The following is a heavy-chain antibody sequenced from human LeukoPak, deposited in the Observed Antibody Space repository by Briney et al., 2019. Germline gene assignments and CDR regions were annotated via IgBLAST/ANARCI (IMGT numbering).Heavy chain of an antibody. CDR1: GFTFSSYE. D-gene: IGHD6-19*01. Sequence: GGSLRLSCAASGFTFSSYEVNWVRQAPGKGLEWVSYISSSGSTIYYADSVKGRFTISRDNAKNSLYLQMNSLRAEDTAVYYCARDSSGWYASALSYMDVWGKGTTVTVPS. V-gene: IGHV3-48*03. CDR2: ISSSGSTI. J-gene: IGHJ6*03. CDR3: ARDSSGWYASALSYMDV.